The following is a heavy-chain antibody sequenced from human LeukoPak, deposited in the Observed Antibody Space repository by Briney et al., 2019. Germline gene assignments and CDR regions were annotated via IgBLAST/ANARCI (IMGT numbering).Heavy chain of an antibody. J-gene: IGHJ6*02. Sequence: ASVKVSCKASGYTFTSYYMHWVRQAPGQGLEWMGIINPSGGSTSYAQKFQGRVTMTRDTSTSTVYMELSSLRSEDTAVFYCARAGTYGSDNRPYGMDVWGQGTTVTVSS. D-gene: IGHD3-10*01. CDR3: ARAGTYGSDNRPYGMDV. CDR2: INPSGGST. CDR1: GYTFTSYY. V-gene: IGHV1-46*01.